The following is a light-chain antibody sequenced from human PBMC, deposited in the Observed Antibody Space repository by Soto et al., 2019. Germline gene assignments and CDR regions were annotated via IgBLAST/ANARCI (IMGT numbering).Light chain of an antibody. CDR3: RSYTSSSTLVV. CDR1: SSDVGGYNY. J-gene: IGLJ2*01. Sequence: QSALTQPASVSGSPGQSITISCTGTSSDVGGYNYVSWYQQHPGKAPKLMIYDVSNRPSGVSNRFSGSKSGNTASLTISRLQAEDEADYYCRSYTSSSTLVVFGGGTKLTVL. V-gene: IGLV2-14*01. CDR2: DVS.